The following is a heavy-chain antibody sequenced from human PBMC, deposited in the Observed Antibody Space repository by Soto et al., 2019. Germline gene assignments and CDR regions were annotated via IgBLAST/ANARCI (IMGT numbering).Heavy chain of an antibody. CDR1: GFAFADFA. V-gene: IGHV3-9*01. J-gene: IGHJ4*02. CDR2: ISWNSAII. D-gene: IGHD3-22*01. CDR3: AKDISYYDSSGYLDY. Sequence: EVQLVESGGDLVHPGKSLRLSCAASGFAFADFAMHWVRQAPGKGLEWISGISWNSAIIGYADSVKGRFTISRDNAKNSRYLQMTSLRDEDTALYYCAKDISYYDSSGYLDYWGQGVVVTASA.